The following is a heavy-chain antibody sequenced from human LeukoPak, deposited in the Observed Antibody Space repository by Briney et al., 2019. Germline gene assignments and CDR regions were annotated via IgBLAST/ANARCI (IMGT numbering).Heavy chain of an antibody. J-gene: IGHJ3*02. CDR2: ISGSGGST. Sequence: GGSLRLSCAASGFTFSSYAMSWVRQAPGKGLEWVSAISGSGGSTYYADSVKGRFTISRDNSKNTLYLQMNSLRAEDTAVYYCAKEYGSGSYYNGAFDIWGQGTMVTVSS. CDR1: GFTFSSYA. D-gene: IGHD3-10*01. CDR3: AKEYGSGSYYNGAFDI. V-gene: IGHV3-23*01.